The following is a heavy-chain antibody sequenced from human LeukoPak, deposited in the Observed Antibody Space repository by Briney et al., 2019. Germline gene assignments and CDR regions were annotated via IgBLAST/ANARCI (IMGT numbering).Heavy chain of an antibody. CDR2: INHSGST. V-gene: IGHV4-34*01. D-gene: IGHD6-19*01. CDR1: GGSFSGYY. J-gene: IGHJ4*02. Sequence: PSETLSLTCAVYGGSFSGYYWSWIRQSPGKGLEWIGEINHSGSTNYNPSLKSRVTISVDASKNQFSLKLTSVTAADTAVYYCVRHTSSGWYQVVYWGQGTLVTVSS. CDR3: VRHTSSGWYQVVY.